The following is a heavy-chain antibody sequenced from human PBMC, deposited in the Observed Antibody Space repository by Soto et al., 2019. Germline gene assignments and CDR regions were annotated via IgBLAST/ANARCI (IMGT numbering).Heavy chain of an antibody. CDR1: GYTFTSYA. D-gene: IGHD2-2*02. CDR2: INAGNGNT. Sequence: ASVKVSCKASGYTFTSYAMHWVRQAPGQRLEWMGWINAGNGNTKYSQKFQGRVTITRDTSASTAYMELSSLRSEDTAVYYCARDKELLYSISYYGMDVWGQGTTVTVSS. V-gene: IGHV1-3*01. J-gene: IGHJ6*02. CDR3: ARDKELLYSISYYGMDV.